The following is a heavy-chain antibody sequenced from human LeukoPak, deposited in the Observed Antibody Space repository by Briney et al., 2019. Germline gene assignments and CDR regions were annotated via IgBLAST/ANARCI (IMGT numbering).Heavy chain of an antibody. J-gene: IGHJ5*02. D-gene: IGHD2-2*01. CDR3: AKKGGPYQLLSGWFDP. V-gene: IGHV3-23*01. CDR1: GFTFSSYA. CDR2: ISGSGGST. Sequence: GGSLRLSCAASGFTFSSYAMSWVRQAPGKGLEWVSAISGSGGSTYYADSVKGRFTISRDNSKNTLYLQMNSLGAEDTAVYYCAKKGGPYQLLSGWFDPWGQGTLVTVSS.